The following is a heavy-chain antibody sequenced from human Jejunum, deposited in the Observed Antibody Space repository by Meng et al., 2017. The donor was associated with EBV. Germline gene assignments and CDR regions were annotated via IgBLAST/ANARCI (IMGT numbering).Heavy chain of an antibody. Sequence: QVQLVQSGSELREPGASVKVSCKASGYIFTTYSMNWVRQAPGQGLEWMGWFNTYTGNPTYAQGFTGRFVFSLDTSVSTAYLQISSLKPDDTGVYYCARGRSSYRDSWGQGTLFTVSS. J-gene: IGHJ5*01. CDR3: ARGRSSYRDS. V-gene: IGHV7-4-1*02. D-gene: IGHD3-16*02. CDR2: FNTYTGNP. CDR1: GYIFTTYS.